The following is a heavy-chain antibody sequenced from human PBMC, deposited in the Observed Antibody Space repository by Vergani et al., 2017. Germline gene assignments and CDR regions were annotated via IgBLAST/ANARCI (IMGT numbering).Heavy chain of an antibody. CDR3: ASLSTLTTQSDDY. D-gene: IGHD4-17*01. Sequence: QVQLVESGGGVVQPGRSLRLSCAASGFTFSSYAMHWVRQAPGKGLEWVAVISYDGSNKYYADSVKGRFTISRDNSKNTLYLQMNSLRAEDTAVYYCASLSTLTTQSDDYWGQGTLVTVSS. CDR1: GFTFSSYA. J-gene: IGHJ4*02. V-gene: IGHV3-30-3*01. CDR2: ISYDGSNK.